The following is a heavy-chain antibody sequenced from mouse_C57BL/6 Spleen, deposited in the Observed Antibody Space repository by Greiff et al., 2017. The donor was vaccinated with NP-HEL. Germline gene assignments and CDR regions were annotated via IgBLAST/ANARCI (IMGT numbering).Heavy chain of an antibody. D-gene: IGHD1-2*01. CDR1: GFNINDYY. CDR2: IDPADGEP. V-gene: IGHV14-2*01. CDR3: ACDITTETAY. J-gene: IGHJ2*01. Sequence: EVQLQQPGAELVKPGASVKLSCTASGFNINDYYMHWVKQRPEQGLEWIGRIDPADGEPKYAPKFQGKATFTAATSSNTAYLQLRSLTSEDTDVYNCACDITTETAYWGKGTTVTVSS.